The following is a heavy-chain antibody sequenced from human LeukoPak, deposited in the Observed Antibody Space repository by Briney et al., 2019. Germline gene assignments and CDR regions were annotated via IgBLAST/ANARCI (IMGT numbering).Heavy chain of an antibody. CDR3: ARGRRRYSSSPPFGY. D-gene: IGHD6-6*01. CDR1: GFTFSSYW. V-gene: IGHV4-34*01. J-gene: IGHJ4*02. CDR2: INHSGST. Sequence: PGGSLRLSCAASGFTFSSYWMNWVRQPPGKGQEWIGEINHSGSTNYNPSLKSRVTISVDTSKNQFSLKLSSVTAADTAVYYCARGRRRYSSSPPFGYWGQGTLVTVSS.